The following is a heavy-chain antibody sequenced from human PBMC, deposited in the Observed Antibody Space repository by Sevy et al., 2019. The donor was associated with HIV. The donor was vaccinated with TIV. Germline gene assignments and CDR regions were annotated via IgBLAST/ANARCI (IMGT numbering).Heavy chain of an antibody. V-gene: IGHV4-34*10. Sequence: SETLSLTCAVYGGAFNNDYWTWIRQPPGKGLEWIGEVSRAGTTKYNPSLQSRTTMSLDTSTNQFSLKLTSVTAADMAMYYCARSVPSVLTGPVGLFFQVYSGRFDPWGQGIMVTVS. D-gene: IGHD2-21*01. CDR1: GGAFNNDY. J-gene: IGHJ5*02. CDR2: VSRAGTT. CDR3: ARSVPSVLTGPVGLFFQVYSGRFDP.